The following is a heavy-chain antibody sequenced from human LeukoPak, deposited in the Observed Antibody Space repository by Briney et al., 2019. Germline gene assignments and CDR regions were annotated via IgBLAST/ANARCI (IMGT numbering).Heavy chain of an antibody. CDR3: ARPQVPAAQFDYYYMDV. CDR1: GFTFSSYA. J-gene: IGHJ6*03. D-gene: IGHD2-2*01. Sequence: GRSLRLSCAASGFTFSSYAMHWVRQAPGKGLEWVAVISYDGSNKYYADSVKGRFTISRDNSKNTLYLQMNSLRAEDTAVYYCARPQVPAAQFDYYYMDVWGKGTTVTVSS. CDR2: ISYDGSNK. V-gene: IGHV3-30-3*01.